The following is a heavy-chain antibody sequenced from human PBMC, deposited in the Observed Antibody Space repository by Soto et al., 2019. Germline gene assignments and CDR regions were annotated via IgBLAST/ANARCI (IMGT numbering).Heavy chain of an antibody. V-gene: IGHV2-5*02. J-gene: IGHJ5*02. CDR3: AHIPNYYPYDWFDP. D-gene: IGHD3-10*01. CDR2: IYWDDDK. Sequence: QITLKESGPTLVKPTQTLTLTCTFSGFSLTTRGVGVGWIRQPPGKALECLALIYWDDDKRYSPSLQSRLSITNDTSKNQVVLTMTNVDPVDTATYYCAHIPNYYPYDWFDPWGQGTLGSVSS. CDR1: GFSLTTRGVG.